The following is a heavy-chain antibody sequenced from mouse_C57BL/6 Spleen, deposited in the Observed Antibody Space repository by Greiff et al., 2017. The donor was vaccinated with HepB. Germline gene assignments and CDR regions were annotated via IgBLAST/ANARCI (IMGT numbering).Heavy chain of an antibody. CDR2: ISYDGSN. Sequence: DVKLQESGPGLVKPSQSLSLTCSVTGYSITSGYYWNWIRQFPGNKLEWMGYISYDGSNNYNPSLKNRISITRDTSKNQFFLKLNSVTTEDTATYSCATVPVYYYAFLGHYYAMDYWGQGTSVTVSS. J-gene: IGHJ4*01. V-gene: IGHV3-6*01. CDR3: ATVPVYYYAFLGHYYAMDY. D-gene: IGHD1-1*01. CDR1: GYSITSGYY.